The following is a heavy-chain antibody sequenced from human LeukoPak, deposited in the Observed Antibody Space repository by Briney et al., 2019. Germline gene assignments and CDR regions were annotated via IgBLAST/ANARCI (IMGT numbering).Heavy chain of an antibody. D-gene: IGHD3-10*01. CDR3: ARAMGHYYGSGSYNLFVGYYMDV. V-gene: IGHV4-34*01. Sequence: PSETLSLTCAVYGGSFSGYYWSWIRQPPGKGLEWIGEINHSGSTNYNPSLKSRVTISVDTSKNQFSLKLSSVTAADTAVYYCARAMGHYYGSGSYNLFVGYYMDVWGKGTTVTVSS. CDR1: GGSFSGYY. J-gene: IGHJ6*03. CDR2: INHSGST.